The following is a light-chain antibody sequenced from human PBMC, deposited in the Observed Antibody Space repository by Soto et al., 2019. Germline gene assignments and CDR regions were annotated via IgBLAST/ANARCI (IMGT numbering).Light chain of an antibody. CDR1: SSDVGGYNY. Sequence: QSALTQPASVSGSPGQSITISCTGTSSDVGGYNYVSWYQHHPGKAPKLIIYNFLNRPSGISNHFSGSKSGNTASLTISGLQAEDEADYYCSSYTSRSTVVFGGGTQLPVL. CDR3: SSYTSRSTVV. CDR2: NFL. J-gene: IGLJ7*01. V-gene: IGLV2-14*03.